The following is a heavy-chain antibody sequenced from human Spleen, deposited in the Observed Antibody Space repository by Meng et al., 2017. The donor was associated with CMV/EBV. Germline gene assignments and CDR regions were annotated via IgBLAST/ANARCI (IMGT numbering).Heavy chain of an antibody. V-gene: IGHV3-7*01. CDR1: GFTFSRYW. CDR3: ARIGYSSSSWDY. D-gene: IGHD6-6*01. Sequence: GESLKISCAASGFTFSRYWMSWVRQAPGKGLEWVANIKQDGSEKHYVDSAKGRLFISRDNAKNSLYLQTNSLRAEDTAVYYCARIGYSSSSWDYWGQGTLGT. CDR2: IKQDGSEK. J-gene: IGHJ4*02.